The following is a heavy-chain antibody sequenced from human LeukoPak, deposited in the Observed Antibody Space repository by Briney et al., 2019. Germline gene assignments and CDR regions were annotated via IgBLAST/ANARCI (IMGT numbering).Heavy chain of an antibody. CDR1: GYTFTSYY. Sequence: ASVTVSCKASGYTFTSYYMHWVRQAPGQGLEWMGIINPSGGSTSYAQKFQGRVTMTRDTSTSTVYMELSSLRSEDTAVYYCARVPSANTAMVYFDNWGQETLVTVSS. CDR3: ARVPSANTAMVYFDN. D-gene: IGHD5-18*01. J-gene: IGHJ4*02. V-gene: IGHV1-46*01. CDR2: INPSGGST.